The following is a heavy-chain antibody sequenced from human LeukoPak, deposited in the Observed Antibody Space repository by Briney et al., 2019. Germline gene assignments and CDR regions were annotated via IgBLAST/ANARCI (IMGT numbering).Heavy chain of an antibody. D-gene: IGHD1-26*01. CDR3: ARQAVGAIYYFDY. V-gene: IGHV5-51*01. Sequence: GESLKISRKGSGNSFTSYWIGLVRQMPGKGLEWMGIIYPGDSDTRYSPSFQGQVTISADKSISTAYLQWSSLKASDTAMYYCARQAVGAIYYFDYWGQGTLVTVSS. J-gene: IGHJ4*02. CDR2: IYPGDSDT. CDR1: GNSFTSYW.